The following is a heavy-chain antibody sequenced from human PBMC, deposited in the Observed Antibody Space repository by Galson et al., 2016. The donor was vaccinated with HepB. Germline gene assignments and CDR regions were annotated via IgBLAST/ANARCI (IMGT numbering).Heavy chain of an antibody. CDR1: GFTFSNYY. V-gene: IGHV3-11*03. D-gene: IGHD5-12*01. CDR2: ISSSSSYT. J-gene: IGHJ3*02. CDR3: ARHRGDTGYDAFDI. Sequence: SLRLSCAASGFTFSNYYMSWIRQAPGKGLEWVSYISSSSSYTNYADSVKGRFTISRDDAKNSLYLQMDSLRAEDTAVYYCARHRGDTGYDAFDIWGQGTMVTVSS.